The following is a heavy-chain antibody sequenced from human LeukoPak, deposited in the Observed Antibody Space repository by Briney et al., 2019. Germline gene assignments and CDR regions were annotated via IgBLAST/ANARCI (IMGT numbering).Heavy chain of an antibody. CDR1: GFTFSSYS. V-gene: IGHV3-21*01. J-gene: IGHJ6*03. Sequence: PGGSLRLSCAASGFTFSSYSMNWVRQAPGKGLVWVSSISSSSSYIYYADSVKGRFTISRDNAKNSLYLQMNSLRAEDTAVYYCARDISSSYYYYMDVWGKGTTVTVSS. CDR2: ISSSSSYI. D-gene: IGHD6-6*01. CDR3: ARDISSSYYYYMDV.